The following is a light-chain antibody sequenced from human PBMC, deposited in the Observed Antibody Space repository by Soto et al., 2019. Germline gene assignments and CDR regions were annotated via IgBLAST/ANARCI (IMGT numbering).Light chain of an antibody. Sequence: QSALTQPASVSGSPGQSLTFSCTGTSSDVGGYNHVSWYQQHPGKAPKLMIYDVSNRPSGVSNRFSGSKSGNTASLTISGLQSEDEADYYCSSYTGSSTLVFGGGTKLTVL. J-gene: IGLJ2*01. CDR1: SSDVGGYNH. CDR3: SSYTGSSTLV. CDR2: DVS. V-gene: IGLV2-14*01.